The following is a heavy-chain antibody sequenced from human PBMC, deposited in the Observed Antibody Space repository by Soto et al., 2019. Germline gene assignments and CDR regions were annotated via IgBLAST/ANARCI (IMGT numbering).Heavy chain of an antibody. CDR3: ARDYDYVWGTIRYFDY. Sequence: EVQLVESGGGLVKPGGSLRLSCAASGFTFSSYSMIWVRQAPGKGLEWVSSISSSSSYIYYADSVKGRFTISRDNAKNSLYLQMNSLRAEDTAVYYCARDYDYVWGTIRYFDYWGQGTLVTVSS. D-gene: IGHD3-16*01. CDR1: GFTFSSYS. V-gene: IGHV3-21*01. J-gene: IGHJ4*02. CDR2: ISSSSSYI.